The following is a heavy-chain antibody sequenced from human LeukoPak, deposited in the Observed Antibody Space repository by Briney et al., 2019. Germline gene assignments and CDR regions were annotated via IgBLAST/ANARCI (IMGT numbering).Heavy chain of an antibody. CDR1: GGSISSGGYY. D-gene: IGHD3-22*01. J-gene: IGHJ5*02. Sequence: SQTLSLTCTVSGGSISSGGYYWGWIRQPPGKGLEWIGSIYYSGSTYYNPSLKSRVTISVDTSKNQFSLKLSSVTAADTAVYYCAVTYYYDSSGYLPYNWFDPWGQGTLVTVSS. CDR2: IYYSGST. CDR3: AVTYYYDSSGYLPYNWFDP. V-gene: IGHV4-39*01.